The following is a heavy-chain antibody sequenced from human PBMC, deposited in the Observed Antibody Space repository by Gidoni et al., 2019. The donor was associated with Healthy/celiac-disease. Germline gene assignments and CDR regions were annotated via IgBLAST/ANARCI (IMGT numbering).Heavy chain of an antibody. Sequence: QVQLVQSGAVVKKPGSSVKVSCKASGVTFSSYAIRWVRQAPGQGLEWMGGIIPICGTANYAQKFQGRVTITADESTSTAYMELSSLRSEDTAVYYCARVVVVPAAMPRSYYYYMDVWGKGTTVTVSS. J-gene: IGHJ6*03. CDR2: IIPICGTA. D-gene: IGHD2-2*01. CDR3: ARVVVVPAAMPRSYYYYMDV. CDR1: GVTFSSYA. V-gene: IGHV1-69*01.